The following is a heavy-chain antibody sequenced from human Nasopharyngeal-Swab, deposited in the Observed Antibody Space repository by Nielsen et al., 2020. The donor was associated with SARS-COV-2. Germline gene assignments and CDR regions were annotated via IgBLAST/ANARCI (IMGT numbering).Heavy chain of an antibody. V-gene: IGHV6-1*01. D-gene: IGHD3-3*01. CDR2: TYYRSTWNN. CDR3: ARGAQRSDRV. J-gene: IGHJ4*02. Sequence: SQTLSLTCAISGDSVHSKSAAWPWLRQSTTRGVECLGRTYYRSTWNNDYALSVKSRIIINPDTSKNQFSLQLNSVTPEDTAVYYCARGAQRSDRVWSQGALVTVSS. CDR1: GDSVHSKSAA.